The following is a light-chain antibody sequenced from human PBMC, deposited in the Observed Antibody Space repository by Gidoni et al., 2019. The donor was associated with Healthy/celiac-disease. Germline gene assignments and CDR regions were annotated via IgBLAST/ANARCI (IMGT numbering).Light chain of an antibody. CDR1: QSISSY. CDR2: AAS. V-gene: IGKV1-39*01. J-gene: IGKJ1*01. Sequence: DIQMLQPPSSLSASVGDRVTITCRASQSISSYLNWYQQKPGKAPKLLIYAASSLQSGVPSRFRGSGSGTDFTLTISSLQPEDFATYYCQQSYSTPPWTFGQXTKVEIK. CDR3: QQSYSTPPWT.